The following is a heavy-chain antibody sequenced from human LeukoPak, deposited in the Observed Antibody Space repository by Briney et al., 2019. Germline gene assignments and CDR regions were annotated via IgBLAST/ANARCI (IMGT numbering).Heavy chain of an antibody. D-gene: IGHD3/OR15-3a*01. CDR3: ARGGLPRENWFDP. CDR2: IYTTGST. J-gene: IGHJ5*02. Sequence: SETLSLTCTVADGSISTYYRSGIRQPAGKGLEWIGRIYTTGSTNYNPSLKSRVTMSVDTSKNQFFLKLASVTAADTAVYYCARGGLPRENWFDPWGQGTLVTVSS. V-gene: IGHV4-4*07. CDR1: DGSISTYY.